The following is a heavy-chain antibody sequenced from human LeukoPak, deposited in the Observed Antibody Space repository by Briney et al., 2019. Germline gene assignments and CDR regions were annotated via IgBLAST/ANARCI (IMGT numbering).Heavy chain of an antibody. D-gene: IGHD3-22*01. CDR1: GGSFSGYY. CDR2: INHSGST. J-gene: IGHJ1*01. V-gene: IGHV4-34*01. Sequence: SGTLSLTCAVYGGSFSGYYWSWIRQPPGKGLEWIGEINHSGSTYYNPSLKSRVTISVDTSKNQFSVKLSSVTAADTAVYYCARGGDTSGHYYFEYFQHWGQGTLVTVSS. CDR3: ARGGDTSGHYYFEYFQH.